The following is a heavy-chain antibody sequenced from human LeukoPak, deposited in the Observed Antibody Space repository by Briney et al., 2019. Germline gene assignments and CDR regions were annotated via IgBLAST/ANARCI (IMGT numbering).Heavy chain of an antibody. CDR3: AKGESITSAWFDS. CDR2: IKYDGSEK. CDR1: GFTFSSKW. Sequence: GGSLRLSCAASGFTFSSKWMSWVRQAPGKGLEWVANIKYDGSEKYYVDSVKGRFTISRDNSKNALYLQINSLRGEDTAVYYCAKGESITSAWFDSWGQGTLVTVSS. J-gene: IGHJ5*01. D-gene: IGHD5-24*01. V-gene: IGHV3-7*01.